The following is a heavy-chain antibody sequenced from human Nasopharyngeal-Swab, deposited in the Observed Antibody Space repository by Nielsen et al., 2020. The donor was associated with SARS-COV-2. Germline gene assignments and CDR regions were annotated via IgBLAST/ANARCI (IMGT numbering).Heavy chain of an antibody. CDR2: ISGSGGST. CDR1: GFTFSSYA. D-gene: IGHD2-2*01. V-gene: IGHV3-23*01. Sequence: GGSLRLSCAASGFTFSSYAMSWVRQAPGKGLEWVSAISGSGGSTYYADSVKGRFTISRDNSKNTLYLQMNSLRAEDTAVYYCAKSPPGSTRDYYYYCMDVWGQATTVTVSS. J-gene: IGHJ6*02. CDR3: AKSPPGSTRDYYYYCMDV.